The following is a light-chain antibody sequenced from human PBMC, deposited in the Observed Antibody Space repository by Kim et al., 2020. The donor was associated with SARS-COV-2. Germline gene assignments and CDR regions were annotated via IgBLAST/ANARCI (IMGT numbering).Light chain of an antibody. CDR1: SSDVGDFNY. CDR3: SSHTSSSTHVV. CDR2: DVS. V-gene: IGLV2-14*03. J-gene: IGLJ2*01. Sequence: QSVLTQPASVSGSPGQSITFSCTGTSSDVGDFNYVSWYQQHPGKAPKLMIYDVSNRPSGVSNRFSGSKSGNTASLTISGLQAADEADYYCSSHTSSSTHVVFGGGTKLTVL.